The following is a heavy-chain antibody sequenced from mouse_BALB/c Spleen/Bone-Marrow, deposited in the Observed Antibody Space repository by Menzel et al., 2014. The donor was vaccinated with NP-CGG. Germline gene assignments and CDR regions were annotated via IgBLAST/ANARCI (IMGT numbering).Heavy chain of an antibody. CDR3: AKSCSIAGAMDY. Sequence: VQGVESGPGLVPPSQSLSITCTVSGFSLTSYGVHWVRQPPGKVLEWLGVIWAGGSTDYNSALMSRLSISKDNSKSQVFLKMNSLQTDDTAMYYCAKSCSIAGAMDYWGQGTSVTVSS. CDR1: GFSLTSYG. J-gene: IGHJ4*01. D-gene: IGHD3-3*01. V-gene: IGHV2-9*02. CDR2: IWAGGST.